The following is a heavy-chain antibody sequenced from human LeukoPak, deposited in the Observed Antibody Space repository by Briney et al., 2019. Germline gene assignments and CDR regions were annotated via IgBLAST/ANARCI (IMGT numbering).Heavy chain of an antibody. J-gene: IGHJ4*02. D-gene: IGHD3-22*01. Sequence: SETLSLTCTVSGGSISSGGYYWSWIRQHPGKGLEWIGYIYYSGTTNYNPSLKSRVTISVDTSKNQFSLKLTSVTAADTAVYYCARHSSGYLFDYFDYWGQGTLVTVSS. CDR1: GGSISSGGYY. V-gene: IGHV4-61*08. CDR3: ARHSSGYLFDYFDY. CDR2: IYYSGTT.